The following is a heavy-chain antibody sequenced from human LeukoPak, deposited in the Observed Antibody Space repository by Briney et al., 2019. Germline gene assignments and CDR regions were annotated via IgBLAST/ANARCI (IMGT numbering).Heavy chain of an antibody. V-gene: IGHV4-39*01. Sequence: GSLRLSCAASGFTFSNYAMSWVRQPPGKGLEWIGSIYYSGSPYYNPSLKSRVTISVDTSKKQFSPKLSSVTAADTAVYYCARHVGFITMVRGVINNNWFDPWGQGTLVTVSS. CDR1: GFTFSNYA. CDR3: ARHVGFITMVRGVINNNWFDP. J-gene: IGHJ5*02. D-gene: IGHD3-10*01. CDR2: IYYSGSP.